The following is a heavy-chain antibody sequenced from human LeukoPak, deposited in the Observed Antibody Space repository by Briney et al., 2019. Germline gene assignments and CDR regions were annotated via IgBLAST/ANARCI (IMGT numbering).Heavy chain of an antibody. CDR3: ARARSDYFDSSGYPHPHLDY. D-gene: IGHD3-22*01. V-gene: IGHV1-46*01. Sequence: GASVKVSCKASGYTFTSYYTHWVRQAPGQGLEWMGIINPSGGSTSYAQKFQGRVTMTRDTSTSTVYMELSSLRSDDTAVYYCARARSDYFDSSGYPHPHLDYWGQGTLVTVSS. J-gene: IGHJ4*02. CDR2: INPSGGST. CDR1: GYTFTSYY.